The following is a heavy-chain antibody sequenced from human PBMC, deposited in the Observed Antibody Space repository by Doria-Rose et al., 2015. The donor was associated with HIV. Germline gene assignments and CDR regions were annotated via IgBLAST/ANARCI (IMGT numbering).Heavy chain of an antibody. CDR1: GVSLSSPGMG. D-gene: IGHD6-13*01. V-gene: IGHV2-26*01. J-gene: IGHJ4*02. CDR2: IVSDDER. CDR3: ARIKSSRWYHKYYFDF. Sequence: QITLKESGPVLVKPTETLTLTCTVSGVSLSSPGMGVSWIRQPPGKALEWLANIVSDDERSYKTALKSRLTISRGTSKSQVVRTMTDMDPVDTATYYCARIKSSRWYHKYYFDFWGQGTLVIVSA.